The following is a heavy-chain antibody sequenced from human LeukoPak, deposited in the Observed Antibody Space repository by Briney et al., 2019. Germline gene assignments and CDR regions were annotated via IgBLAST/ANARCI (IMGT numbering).Heavy chain of an antibody. CDR1: GGTFSSYA. CDR2: IIPIFGTA. CDR3: ERVGPLYCSSTSCYNRGVGFDY. J-gene: IGHJ4*02. Sequence: ASVKVSCKASGGTFSSYAISWVRQAPGQGLEWMGRIIPIFGTANYAQKFQGRVTITTGESTSTAYMELSSLRSEDTAVYYCERVGPLYCSSTSCYNRGVGFDYWGQGTLVTVSS. V-gene: IGHV1-69*05. D-gene: IGHD2-2*02.